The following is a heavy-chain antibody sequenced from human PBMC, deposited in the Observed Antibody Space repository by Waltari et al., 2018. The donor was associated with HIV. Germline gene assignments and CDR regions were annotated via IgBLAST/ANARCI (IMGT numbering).Heavy chain of an antibody. CDR2: INHSGKT. D-gene: IGHD2-15*01. CDR1: GGTFSGSY. Sequence: QVQLQQWGAGLLKPSETLSLTCAVYGGTFSGSYWPGIRQAPGKGLEWIGEINHSGKTNYNPSLKSRLTLSVDTSKNQVSLRMKSVTGADTAIYYCAREKSRASKWYGIFYYDAWGQGTLVSVPS. CDR3: AREKSRASKWYGIFYYDA. V-gene: IGHV4-34*02. J-gene: IGHJ5*02.